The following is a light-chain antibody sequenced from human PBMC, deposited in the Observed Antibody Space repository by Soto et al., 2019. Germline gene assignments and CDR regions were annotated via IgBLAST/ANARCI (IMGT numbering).Light chain of an antibody. CDR3: QHYNSYSGT. V-gene: IGKV1-5*01. CDR1: QSISTY. CDR2: GAS. Sequence: DIQMTQFPSTLSASVGDRVTITCRASQSISTYLAWYQQKPGKAPKLPIYGASSLDRGVPSRFSGSGSGTEFTLTINSPQPDDFAAYFCQHYNSYSGTFGQGTKVEIK. J-gene: IGKJ1*01.